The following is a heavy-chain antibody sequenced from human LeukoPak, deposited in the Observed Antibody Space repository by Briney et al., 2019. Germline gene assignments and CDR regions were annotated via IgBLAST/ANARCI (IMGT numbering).Heavy chain of an antibody. CDR2: IRSKVYGGTP. CDR1: GFTFGDYA. V-gene: IGHV3-49*04. CDR3: TRDQTPYY. J-gene: IGHJ4*02. Sequence: GGSLRLSCTASGFTFGDYAMTWARQAPGKGLEWVGFIRSKVYGGTPEYAASVKGRFTISRDDSKGIAYLQMNSLKTEDTAVYYCTRDQTPYYWGQGTLVTVSS.